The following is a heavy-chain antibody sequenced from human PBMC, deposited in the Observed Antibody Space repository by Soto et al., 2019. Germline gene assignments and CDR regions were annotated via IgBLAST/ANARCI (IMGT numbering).Heavy chain of an antibody. CDR1: GGSISSSNW. CDR3: ARGGSAMVTDYYYYGMDV. Sequence: QVQLQESGPGLVKPSGTLSPTCAVSGGSISSSNWWSWVRQPPGKGLEWIGEIYHSGSTNYNPSLKSRVTISVDKSKNQFSLKLSSVTAADTAVYYCARGGSAMVTDYYYYGMDVWGQGTTVTVSS. D-gene: IGHD5-18*01. J-gene: IGHJ6*02. V-gene: IGHV4-4*02. CDR2: IYHSGST.